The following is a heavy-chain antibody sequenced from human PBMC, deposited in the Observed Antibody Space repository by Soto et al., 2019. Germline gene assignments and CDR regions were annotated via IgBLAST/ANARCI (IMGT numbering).Heavy chain of an antibody. CDR3: ARDGRITGTTGLDY. CDR1: GGSISSGDYY. J-gene: IGHJ4*02. CDR2: IYYSGST. Sequence: SETLSLTCTVSGGSISSGDYYWSWIRQPPGKGLEWIGYIYYSGSTYYNPSLKSRVTISVDTSKNQFSLKLSSVTAADTAVYYCARDGRITGTTGLDYWGQGTLVTVSS. D-gene: IGHD1-7*01. V-gene: IGHV4-30-4*01.